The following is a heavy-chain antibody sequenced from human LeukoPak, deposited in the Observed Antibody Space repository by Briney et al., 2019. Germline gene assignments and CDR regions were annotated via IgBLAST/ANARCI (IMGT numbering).Heavy chain of an antibody. Sequence: PGTSLRLSCAASGFTFSSYAMSWVRQAPGKGLEWVSAISGSGGSTYYADSVKGRFTISRDNSKNTLYLQMNSLRAEDTAVYYCAKAEGGSSGWYVGFGFDYWGQGTLVTVSS. CDR2: ISGSGGST. V-gene: IGHV3-23*01. D-gene: IGHD6-19*01. J-gene: IGHJ4*02. CDR3: AKAEGGSSGWYVGFGFDY. CDR1: GFTFSSYA.